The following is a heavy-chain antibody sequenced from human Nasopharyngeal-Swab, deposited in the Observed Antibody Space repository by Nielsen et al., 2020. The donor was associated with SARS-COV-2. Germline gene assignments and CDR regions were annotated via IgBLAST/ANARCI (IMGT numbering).Heavy chain of an antibody. V-gene: IGHV3-7*01. CDR2: IKPDGSEK. J-gene: IGHJ3*01. Sequence: GESLKISCAASGFTFSSLWMSWVRQVPGKGLEWVADIKPDGSEKFYVDSVKGRFTISRDNAKNSMSLQMNSLRVEDTAVYYCAGDWSRSFCVLGQGTIVTLSS. CDR1: GFTFSSLW. CDR3: AGDWSRSFCV.